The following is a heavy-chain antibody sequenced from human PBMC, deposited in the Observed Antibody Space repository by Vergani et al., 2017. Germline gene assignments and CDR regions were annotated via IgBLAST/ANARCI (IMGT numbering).Heavy chain of an antibody. J-gene: IGHJ4*02. Sequence: QLQLQESGPGLVKPSETLSLTCTVSGGSISSSSYYWGWIRQPPGKGLEWIGNIYYSGSTYYNPSLKSRVTISVDTSKNQFSLKLSSVTAADTAVYYCASPYYDILTGYYPHYFDYWGQGTLVTVSS. CDR3: ASPYYDILTGYYPHYFDY. D-gene: IGHD3-9*01. CDR2: IYYSGST. V-gene: IGHV4-39*01. CDR1: GGSISSSSYY.